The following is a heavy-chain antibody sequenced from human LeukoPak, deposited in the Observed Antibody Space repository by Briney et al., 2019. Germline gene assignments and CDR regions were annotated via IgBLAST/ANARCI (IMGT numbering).Heavy chain of an antibody. V-gene: IGHV4-34*01. CDR1: SGSFSGYY. CDR3: ARGPTVVVPAAGGWFDP. D-gene: IGHD2-2*01. CDR2: INHSGST. J-gene: IGHJ5*02. Sequence: SETLSLTCAVDSGSFSGYYRSWISRPPGKGLEWIGEINHSGSTNYNPSLKSRGTISVDTSKNQFSLKLSSVTAADTAVYYCARGPTVVVPAAGGWFDPWGQGSLVTVSS.